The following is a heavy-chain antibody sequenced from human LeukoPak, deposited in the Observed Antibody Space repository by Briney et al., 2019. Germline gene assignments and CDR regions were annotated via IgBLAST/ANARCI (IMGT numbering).Heavy chain of an antibody. CDR3: ATLNPDSTYYYYMDV. D-gene: IGHD2/OR15-2a*01. CDR1: GYTFTDYY. CDR2: VDPEDGET. J-gene: IGHJ6*03. V-gene: IGHV1-69-2*01. Sequence: ASVKISCKVSGYTFTDYYMHWVQQAPGKGLEWMGLVDPEDGETIYAEKFQGRVTITADTSTDTAYMEPSSLRSEDTAVYYCATLNPDSTYYYYMDVWGKGTTVTVSS.